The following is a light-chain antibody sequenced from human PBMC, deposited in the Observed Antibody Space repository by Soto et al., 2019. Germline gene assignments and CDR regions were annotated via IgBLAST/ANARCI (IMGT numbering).Light chain of an antibody. CDR3: QQSYSTPYT. J-gene: IGKJ2*01. CDR2: GAS. Sequence: DIPMTQFPSSLSASVGDRITITCRASQNIINFLNWYQQKPGKAPNLLIYGASSLQSGDPSRFSGSGSGTDFTLTIAILKPEDFATYFCQQSYSTPYTFGQGTELEI. CDR1: QNIINF. V-gene: IGKV1-39*01.